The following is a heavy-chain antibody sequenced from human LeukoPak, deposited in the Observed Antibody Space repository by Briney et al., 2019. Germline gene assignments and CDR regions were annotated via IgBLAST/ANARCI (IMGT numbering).Heavy chain of an antibody. Sequence: SETLSLTCTVSGGSISSYYWSWIRQPPGKGLEWIGYIYYSGSTNYNPSLKSRVTISVDTSKNQFSLKLSSVTAADTAVYYCAREVDYYGSGSYLDYWGQGTLVTVSS. J-gene: IGHJ4*02. CDR3: AREVDYYGSGSYLDY. CDR2: IYYSGST. V-gene: IGHV4-59*01. D-gene: IGHD3-10*01. CDR1: GGSISSYY.